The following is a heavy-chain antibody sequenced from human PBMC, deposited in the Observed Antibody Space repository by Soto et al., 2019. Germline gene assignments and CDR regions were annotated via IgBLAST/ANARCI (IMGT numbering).Heavy chain of an antibody. V-gene: IGHV3-53*01. D-gene: IGHD6-13*01. CDR2: MYSGGNP. CDR1: GFNVAGNY. J-gene: IGHJ5*02. CDR3: ARGLHNTGGYSYNWFDP. Sequence: EVQVVESGGGLIQPGGSLRLSCAASGFNVAGNYMSWVRQAPGKGLEWVSTMYSGGNPYYADSVRGRFIISTDNTNNTLYLQMNSLKTEDTAVYHCARGLHNTGGYSYNWFDPWGQVTLVTVSS.